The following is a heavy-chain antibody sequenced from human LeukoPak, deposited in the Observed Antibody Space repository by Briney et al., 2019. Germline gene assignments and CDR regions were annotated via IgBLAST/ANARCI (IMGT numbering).Heavy chain of an antibody. D-gene: IGHD4-23*01. J-gene: IGHJ6*02. CDR3: ARDCGTYGGSHYYGMDV. V-gene: IGHV3-21*01. CDR1: GFTFSSYS. Sequence: PGGSLRLSCAASGFTFSSYSMNWVRQAPGKGLEWVSSISSSSSYIYYADSVKGRFTISRDNAKNSLYLQMNSLRAEDTAVYYCARDCGTYGGSHYYGMDVWGQGTTVTVSS. CDR2: ISSSSSYI.